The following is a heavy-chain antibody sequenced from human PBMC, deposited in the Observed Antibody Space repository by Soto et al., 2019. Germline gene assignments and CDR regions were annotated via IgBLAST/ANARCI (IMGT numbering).Heavy chain of an antibody. D-gene: IGHD1-26*01. CDR1: GGSISSSNW. CDR2: IYHSGST. V-gene: IGHV4-4*02. J-gene: IGHJ4*02. CDR3: ARFGLVGAVRYCFGY. Sequence: QVQLQESGPGLVKPSGTLSLTCAVSGGSISSSNWWSWVRQPPGKGLEWIGEIYHSGSTNYNPSLNSRVSIXXDXSXXQCSLKRSSVTAADPAVYYCARFGLVGAVRYCFGYWGQGTLVTGSS.